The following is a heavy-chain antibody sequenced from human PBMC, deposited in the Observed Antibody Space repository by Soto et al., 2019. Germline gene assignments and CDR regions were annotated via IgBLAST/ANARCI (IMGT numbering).Heavy chain of an antibody. CDR1: GGSISSGGYY. V-gene: IGHV4-31*03. J-gene: IGHJ5*02. CDR3: GSTIDP. Sequence: QVQLQESGPGLVKPSQTLSLTCTVSGGSISSGGYYWSWIRQHPGKGLEWIGYIYYSGSTYYNPSLTSRVTRSVHTSKGRSALKLRCVTAADTAVYSCGSTIDPWGQATVVTLS. CDR2: IYYSGST.